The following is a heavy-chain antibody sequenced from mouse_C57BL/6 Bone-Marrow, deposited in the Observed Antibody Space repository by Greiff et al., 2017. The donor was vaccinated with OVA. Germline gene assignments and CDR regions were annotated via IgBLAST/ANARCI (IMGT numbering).Heavy chain of an antibody. D-gene: IGHD1-1*01. CDR2: TFYSGIT. CDR1: GFSINSDCY. CDR3: ARDRHYGSRDPYYFDY. V-gene: IGHV3-3*01. J-gene: IGHJ2*01. Sequence: EVQLQQSGPSLVRPSPTLSLTCTVTGFSINSDCYWIWIRQFPGNKLEYIGYTFYSGITYYNPSFESRTYLTPDTSTNQSSLKLSSVTTEDTATYYGARDRHYGSRDPYYFDYWGQGTTLTVSS.